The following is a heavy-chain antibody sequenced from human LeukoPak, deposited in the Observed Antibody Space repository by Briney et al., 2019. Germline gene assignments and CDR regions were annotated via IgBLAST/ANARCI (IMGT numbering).Heavy chain of an antibody. CDR2: ISYDGSNK. J-gene: IGHJ4*02. D-gene: IGHD3-10*01. CDR3: ARAPVWFGEWYFDY. Sequence: GGSLRLSCAASGFTFSSYGMHWVRQAPGKGLEWVAVISYDGSNKYYADSVKGRFTISRDNSKNTPYLQMNSLRAEDTAVYYCARAPVWFGEWYFDYWGQGTLVTVSS. CDR1: GFTFSSYG. V-gene: IGHV3-30*03.